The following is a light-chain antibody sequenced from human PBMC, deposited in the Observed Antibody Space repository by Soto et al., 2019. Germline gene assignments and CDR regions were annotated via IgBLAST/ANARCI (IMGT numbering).Light chain of an antibody. V-gene: IGLV1-44*01. J-gene: IGLJ1*01. CDR3: AAWDDRLKGYV. CDR2: GND. CDR1: SSNIGSNY. Sequence: QSVLTQPPSASGTPGQRVTISCSGSSSNIGSNYVNWYQQLPGTAPKVLIFGNDQRPSGVPDRFSGSKSGTSASLAVSWLQSEDEADYYCAAWDDRLKGYVFGTGTKLTVL.